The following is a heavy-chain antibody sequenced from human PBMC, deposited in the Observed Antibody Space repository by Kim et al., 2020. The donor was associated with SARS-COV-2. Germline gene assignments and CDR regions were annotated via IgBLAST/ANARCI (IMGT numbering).Heavy chain of an antibody. CDR1: GGSISSGGYY. J-gene: IGHJ4*02. Sequence: SETLSLTCTVSGGSISSGGYYWSWIRQHPGKGLEWIGYIYYSGSTYYNPSLKSRVTISVDTSKNQFSLKLSSVTAADTAVYYCARDRGSGYPSLFDYWGQGILVTVSS. V-gene: IGHV4-31*03. D-gene: IGHD5-12*01. CDR2: IYYSGST. CDR3: ARDRGSGYPSLFDY.